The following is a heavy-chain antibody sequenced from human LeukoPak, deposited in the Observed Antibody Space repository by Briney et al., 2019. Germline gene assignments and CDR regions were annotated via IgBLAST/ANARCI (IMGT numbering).Heavy chain of an antibody. V-gene: IGHV4-59*01. Sequence: SETLSLTCTVSGGSISSYYWSWIRQPPGEGLEWIGYIYYSGSTNYNPSLKSRVTLSVDTSKNQFSLNLSSVTAADTAVYYCARDRGYGSSPRWYFDYWGQGTLVTVSS. J-gene: IGHJ4*02. CDR2: IYYSGST. CDR3: ARDRGYGSSPRWYFDY. D-gene: IGHD6-6*01. CDR1: GGSISSYY.